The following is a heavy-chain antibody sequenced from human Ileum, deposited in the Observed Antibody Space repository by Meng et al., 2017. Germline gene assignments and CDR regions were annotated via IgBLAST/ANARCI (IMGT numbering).Heavy chain of an antibody. V-gene: IGHV5-51*01. CDR2: IYPGDCDA. D-gene: IGHD1-14*01. Sequence: GESLKISCQTSGYSFSNYWIGWVRQMPGKGLEWMGIIYPGDCDARYSPSFQGQVTISADKSIRTDYLQWDSLKASDSAMYYCARRKGEGGTEFDSWGQGTLVTVSS. J-gene: IGHJ4*02. CDR1: GYSFSNYW. CDR3: ARRKGEGGTEFDS.